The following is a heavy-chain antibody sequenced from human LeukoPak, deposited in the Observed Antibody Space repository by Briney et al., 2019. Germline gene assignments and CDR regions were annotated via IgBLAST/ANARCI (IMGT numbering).Heavy chain of an antibody. CDR2: INHRGTT. V-gene: IGHV4-31*11. CDR3: ARTPIRLGPVEDL. J-gene: IGHJ5*02. Sequence: PSETLSLTCVVSGDSISNYGSYWSWIRHHPKKGLEWMGYINHRGTTYYSPSLKTRLALSLDVSKNLLSLNLTSVTAADTAINFCARTPIRLGPVEDLWGQGILVTVSS. D-gene: IGHD1-26*01. CDR1: GDSISNYGSY.